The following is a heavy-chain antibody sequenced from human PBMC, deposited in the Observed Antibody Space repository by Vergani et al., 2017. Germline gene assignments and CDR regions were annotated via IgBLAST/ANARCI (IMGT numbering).Heavy chain of an antibody. D-gene: IGHD6-6*01. CDR3: AKDLVTSSGGCWFDP. CDR1: GFTSAGYA. V-gene: IGHV3-9*02. J-gene: IGHJ5*02. Sequence: EVQLEESGGGLVLPGRSLRLSCVASGFTSAGYAMHWVRHAPGQGLEWVSGISWNSNSIGYAGSVKGRFTISRDNAKNSLYLQMNSLRAEDTALYYCAKDLVTSSGGCWFDPWCQGTMVIVSS. CDR2: ISWNSNSI.